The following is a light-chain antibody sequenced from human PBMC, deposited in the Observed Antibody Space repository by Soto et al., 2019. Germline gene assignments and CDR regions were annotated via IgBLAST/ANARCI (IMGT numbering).Light chain of an antibody. CDR3: HQCATSPLT. CDR2: DAS. CDR1: KTVPNNS. V-gene: IGKV3-20*01. Sequence: EIVLTQSPGTLSLSPGERATLSCGASKTVPNNSLAWYQQKPGQPPRLLIDDASNRATGIPDRFSGTGSGTDFTLTISRLEPEDFAVYYCHQCATSPLTFGGGTKVEI. J-gene: IGKJ4*01.